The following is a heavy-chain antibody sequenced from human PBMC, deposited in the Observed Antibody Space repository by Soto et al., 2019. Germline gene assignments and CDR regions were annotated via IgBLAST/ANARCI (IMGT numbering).Heavy chain of an antibody. CDR2: IYYSGST. CDR1: GGSISSGGYY. D-gene: IGHD3-10*01. J-gene: IGHJ5*02. Sequence: QVQLQESGPGLVKPSETLSLTCTVSGGSISSGGYYWSWIRQHPGKGLEWIGYIYYSGSTYYYPSLKSRVTISVDTSKNQFSLKLSSVTAADTAIYYCARDSPITMVGPVQNWFDPWGQGTLVTVSS. CDR3: ARDSPITMVGPVQNWFDP. V-gene: IGHV4-31*03.